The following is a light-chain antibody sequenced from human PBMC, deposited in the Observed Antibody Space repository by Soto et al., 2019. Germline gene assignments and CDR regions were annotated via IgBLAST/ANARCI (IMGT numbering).Light chain of an antibody. CDR2: GAS. Sequence: DIQITQSPSSLSASVGDRITITCRASQPISSYLNWYQQKPGKAPKLLMYGASSLQSGVPSRFSGRGSGTDFTLTVNSLQPEDFATYYCQQYNSYFWTFGQGTKVDIK. CDR1: QPISSY. J-gene: IGKJ1*01. CDR3: QQYNSYFWT. V-gene: IGKV1-39*01.